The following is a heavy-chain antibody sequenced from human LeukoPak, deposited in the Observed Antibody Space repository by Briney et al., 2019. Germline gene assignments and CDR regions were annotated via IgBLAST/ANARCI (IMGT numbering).Heavy chain of an antibody. CDR2: ISTGGST. CDR1: GLTVSRHY. CDR3: ASTKEDTAMAPFDY. J-gene: IGHJ4*02. Sequence: SGGSLRLSCVASGLTVSRHYMTWVRQAPGKGLEWLSVISTGGSTNYADSVKGRFTISRDNAKNSLYLQMNSLRAEDTAVYYCASTKEDTAMAPFDYWGQGTLVTVSS. D-gene: IGHD5-18*01. V-gene: IGHV3-53*01.